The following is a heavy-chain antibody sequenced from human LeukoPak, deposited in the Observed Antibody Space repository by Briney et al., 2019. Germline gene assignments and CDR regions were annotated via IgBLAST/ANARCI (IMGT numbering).Heavy chain of an antibody. J-gene: IGHJ4*02. CDR1: GGSISSGSYY. CDR3: ARRDYYDSRGYFDY. CDR2: IYTSGST. Sequence: SETLSLTCTVSGGSISSGSYYWSWIRQPAGKGLEWIGRIYTSGSTNYNPSLKSRVTISVDKSKNHFSLKLTSVTAADTAVYYCARRDYYDSRGYFDYWGQGTLVTVSS. D-gene: IGHD3-22*01. V-gene: IGHV4-61*02.